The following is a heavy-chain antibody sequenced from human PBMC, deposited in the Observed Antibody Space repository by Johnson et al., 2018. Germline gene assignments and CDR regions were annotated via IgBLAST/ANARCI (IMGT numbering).Heavy chain of an antibody. CDR1: GFTFDDYA. CDR2: ISWDGGST. CDR3: AKVGATYYYYYGMDV. Sequence: VQLVQSGGGLVQPGRSLRLSCAASGFTFDDYAMHWVRQAPGKGLEWVYLISWDGGSTYYADSVKGRFTISRDNSKNSLYLQMNSLRTEDTALYYCAKVGATYYYYYGMDVWGQWTTVTVSS. D-gene: IGHD1-26*01. J-gene: IGHJ6*02. V-gene: IGHV3-43*02.